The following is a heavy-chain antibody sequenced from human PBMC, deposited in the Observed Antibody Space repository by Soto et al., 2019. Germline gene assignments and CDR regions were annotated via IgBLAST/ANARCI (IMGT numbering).Heavy chain of an antibody. CDR1: GFTFSNYA. CDR3: GKDPNGDYIGAFDI. V-gene: IGHV3-23*01. D-gene: IGHD4-17*01. CDR2: IGSSGGTT. J-gene: IGHJ3*02. Sequence: EVHLLESGGGLVQPGGSLRLSCAASGFTFSNYAMSWVRQAPGKGLEWVSGIGSSGGTTHLADSVKGRFTISRDNSKNTLYLQMNSLRVEDMAVYYCGKDPNGDYIGAFDIWGQGTMVTVSS.